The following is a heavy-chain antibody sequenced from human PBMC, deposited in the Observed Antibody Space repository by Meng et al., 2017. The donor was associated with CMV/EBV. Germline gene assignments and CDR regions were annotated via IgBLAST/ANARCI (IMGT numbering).Heavy chain of an antibody. J-gene: IGHJ4*02. V-gene: IGHV3-74*01. CDR2: SNNDGTTT. CDR1: TFTLNECS. D-gene: IGHD5-12*01. Sequence: LTCVASTFTLNECSMHWVRQAPGKGLLWVSRSNNDGTTTTYADSVKGRFTISRDNAKNTLNLQMNSLRVEDMAVYYCVRDTGYSFDYWGQGSLVTVSS. CDR3: VRDTGYSFDY.